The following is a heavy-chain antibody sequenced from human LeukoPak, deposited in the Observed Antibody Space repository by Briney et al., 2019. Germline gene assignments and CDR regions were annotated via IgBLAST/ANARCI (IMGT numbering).Heavy chain of an antibody. D-gene: IGHD3-22*01. Sequence: SETLSLTCTVSGYSISSGYYWGWIRQPPGKGLEWIGSIYHSGSTYNNPSLKSRINISVDTSKNQFSLKLSSVTAADTAVYYCARSSEGRCYYDSSGFSYYYYYMDVWGKGATVTISS. V-gene: IGHV4-38-2*02. J-gene: IGHJ6*03. CDR2: IYHSGST. CDR3: ARSSEGRCYYDSSGFSYYYYYMDV. CDR1: GYSISSGYY.